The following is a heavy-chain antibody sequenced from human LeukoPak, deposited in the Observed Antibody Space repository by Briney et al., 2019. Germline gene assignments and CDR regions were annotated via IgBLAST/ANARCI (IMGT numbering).Heavy chain of an antibody. CDR1: GYSISSGYY. CDR2: IYHSGST. Sequence: SETLSLTCAVSGYSISSGYYWGWIRQPLGKGLEWIGSIYHSGSTYYNPSLKSRVTISVDTSKNQFSLKLSSVTAADTAVYYCARGIAVAGGMDVWGKGTTVTVSS. D-gene: IGHD6-19*01. J-gene: IGHJ6*04. V-gene: IGHV4-38-2*01. CDR3: ARGIAVAGGMDV.